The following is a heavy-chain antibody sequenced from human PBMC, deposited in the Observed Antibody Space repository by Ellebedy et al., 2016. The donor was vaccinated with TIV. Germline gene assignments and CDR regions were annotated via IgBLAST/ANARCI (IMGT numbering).Heavy chain of an antibody. V-gene: IGHV1-18*04. J-gene: IGHJ4*02. CDR2: ISVYTGNT. CDR1: GYKFTGHG. CDR3: ASATGEVNYFDH. Sequence: ASVKVSCKASGYKFTGHGISWVRQAPGQGLEWMGWISVYTGNTNYARKFQDRLTMTTDTATSTAYMEMRGLRSDDTAMYYCASATGEVNYFDHWGQGTLVTVSS. D-gene: IGHD7-27*01.